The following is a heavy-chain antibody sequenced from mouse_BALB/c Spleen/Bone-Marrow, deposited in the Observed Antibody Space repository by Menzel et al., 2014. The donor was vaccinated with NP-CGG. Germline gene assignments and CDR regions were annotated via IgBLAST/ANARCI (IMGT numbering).Heavy chain of an antibody. CDR1: GFTFSDFY. J-gene: IGHJ1*01. CDR2: SRNKANDYTT. Sequence: EVKLQESGGGLVQPGGSLRLSCATSGFTFSDFYMEWVRQPPGKRLEWIAASRNKANDYTTEYSASVKGRFIVSRDTSQSILYLQMNALRAEDTAIYYCARDYYGSSYWYFDVWGAGTTVTVSS. V-gene: IGHV7-1*02. CDR3: ARDYYGSSYWYFDV. D-gene: IGHD1-1*01.